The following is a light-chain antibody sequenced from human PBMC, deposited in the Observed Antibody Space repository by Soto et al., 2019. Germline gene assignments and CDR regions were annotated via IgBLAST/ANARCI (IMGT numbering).Light chain of an antibody. CDR3: QQYGNSLPWT. CDR2: DAS. V-gene: IGKV3-11*01. CDR1: QSVSSY. Sequence: EIVLTQSPATLSLSPGERATLSCRASQSVSSYLAWYQQKPGQAPRLLIYDASNRATGIPARFSGSGSGTDFTLTISRMEPEDFAVYYCQQYGNSLPWTFGQGTKVDI. J-gene: IGKJ1*01.